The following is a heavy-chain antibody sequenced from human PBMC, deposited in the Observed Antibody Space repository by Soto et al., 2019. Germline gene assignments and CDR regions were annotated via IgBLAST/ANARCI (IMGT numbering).Heavy chain of an antibody. V-gene: IGHV1-18*01. CDR1: GYTFTSFG. J-gene: IGHJ3*02. CDR3: AKDDYGKNDGDSLEM. Sequence: QVQLVRSGAEVKKPGASVKVSCKASGYTFTSFGITWVRQAPGQGLEWMGWISVYNGKTNYAQKLQGRVTVTRDTSTNTAYMELRSLRSDDTAVYYCAKDDYGKNDGDSLEMWGQGTMVTVSS. CDR2: ISVYNGKT. D-gene: IGHD4-17*01.